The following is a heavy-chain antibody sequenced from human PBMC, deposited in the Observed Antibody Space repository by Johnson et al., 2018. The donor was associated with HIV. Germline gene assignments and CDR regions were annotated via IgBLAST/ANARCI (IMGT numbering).Heavy chain of an antibody. CDR2: ISYDGSNK. D-gene: IGHD3-22*01. CDR1: GFTFSSYA. Sequence: QVQLVESGGGVVQPGRSLRLSCAASGFTFSSYAMHWVRQAPGKVLEWVAVISYDGSNKYYADSVKGRFTISRDNSKNTLYLQMNSLRAEDTAVYYCARDLYYYDSSGDSFDIWGQGTMVTVSS. CDR3: ARDLYYYDSSGDSFDI. V-gene: IGHV3-30-3*01. J-gene: IGHJ3*02.